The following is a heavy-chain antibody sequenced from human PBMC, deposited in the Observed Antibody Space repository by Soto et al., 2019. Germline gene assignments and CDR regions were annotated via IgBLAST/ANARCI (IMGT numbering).Heavy chain of an antibody. V-gene: IGHV3-23*01. CDR1: GFNFNNFA. CDR3: VKVYSSASEDSFDV. J-gene: IGHJ3*01. D-gene: IGHD3-22*01. CDR2: ISDSGHTT. Sequence: HLLESGGDLVQPGGSLTLSCVASGFNFNNFAMAWVRQSPGKGLEWVSLISDSGHTTTYADFVKGRFTLSRDNSRNMVYLRMNSLRGEDTAIYYCVKVYSSASEDSFDVWGRGTVVTVS.